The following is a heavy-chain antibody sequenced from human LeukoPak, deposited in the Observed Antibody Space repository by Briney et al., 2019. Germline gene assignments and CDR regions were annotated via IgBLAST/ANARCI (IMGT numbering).Heavy chain of an antibody. CDR2: IYYSGST. CDR1: GGSISSYY. CDR3: ALRRPFGAFDM. D-gene: IGHD3-16*01. J-gene: IGHJ3*02. V-gene: IGHV4-59*08. Sequence: SETLSLTCTVSGGSISSYYWSWIRQPPGKGLEWIGYIYYSGSTNYNPSLKSRVTISIDTSKNQFSLKLRSVTDADTAVYYCALRRPFGAFDMWGQGTMVTVSS.